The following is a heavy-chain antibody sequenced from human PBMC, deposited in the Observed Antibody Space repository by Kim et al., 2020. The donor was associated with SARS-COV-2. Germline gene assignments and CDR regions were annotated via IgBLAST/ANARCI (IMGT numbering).Heavy chain of an antibody. J-gene: IGHJ3*01. Sequence: SETLSLTCTVSGGSFGGNNYYWGWIRRPPGKGLEWIGSMYHSGSTHYNPSLKSRVTISIDTSKNHFSLRLSSVTAADTALYYCARHGDVGRGSYYNHGFDFWGQGTMVTVPA. V-gene: IGHV4-39*01. D-gene: IGHD1-26*01. CDR2: MYHSGST. CDR3: ARHGDVGRGSYYNHGFDF. CDR1: GGSFGGNNYY.